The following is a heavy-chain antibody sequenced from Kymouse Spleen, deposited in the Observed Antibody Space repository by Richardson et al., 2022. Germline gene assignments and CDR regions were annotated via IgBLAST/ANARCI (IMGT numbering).Heavy chain of an antibody. CDR2: ISAYNGNT. CDR1: GYTFTSYG. CDR3: ARDEGVRGVFYYYYGMDV. J-gene: IGHJ6*02. Sequence: QVQLVQSGAEVKKPGASVKVSCKASGYTFTSYGISWVRQAPGQGLEWMGWISAYNGNTNYAQKLQGRVTMTTDTSTSTAYMELRSLRSDDTAVYYCARDEGVRGVFYYYYGMDVWGQGTTVTVSS. D-gene: IGHD3-10*01. V-gene: IGHV1-18*01.